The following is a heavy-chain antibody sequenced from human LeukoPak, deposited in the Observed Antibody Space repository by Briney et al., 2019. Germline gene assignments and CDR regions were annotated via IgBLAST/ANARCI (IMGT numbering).Heavy chain of an antibody. CDR1: GLPFSSSW. CDR2: INQDGSEE. V-gene: IGHV3-7*05. D-gene: IGHD3-22*01. J-gene: IGHJ4*02. CDR3: ARKPLLYYDSKFFDY. Sequence: GGSLRLSCAASGLPFSSSWMSWVRQAPGKGLERVANINQDGSEEYYVDSVKGQFSISRDNAKNSLYLQMNSLRAEDTALYYCARKPLLYYDSKFFDYWGQGTLVTVSS.